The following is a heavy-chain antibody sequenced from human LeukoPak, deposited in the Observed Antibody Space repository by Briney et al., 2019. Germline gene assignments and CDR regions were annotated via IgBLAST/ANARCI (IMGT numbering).Heavy chain of an antibody. V-gene: IGHV1-18*04. Sequence: ASVKVSCKASGYTFTGYYIHWVRQAPGQGLEWMGWISAYNGNTNYAQKLQGRVTMTTDTSTSTAYMELRSLRSDDTAVYYCARVRRDGYNYGDYWGQGTLVTVSS. CDR2: ISAYNGNT. J-gene: IGHJ4*02. D-gene: IGHD5-12*01. CDR3: ARVRRDGYNYGDY. CDR1: GYTFTGYY.